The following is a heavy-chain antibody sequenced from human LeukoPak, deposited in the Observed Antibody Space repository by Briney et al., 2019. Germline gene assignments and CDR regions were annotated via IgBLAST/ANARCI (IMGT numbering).Heavy chain of an antibody. CDR3: ARTMQDIVVVPAADEYYYYGMDV. CDR2: ISYDGSNK. Sequence: SGGSLRLSCAASGFTFSSYAMHWVRQAPGKGLERVAVISYDGSNKYYADSVKGRFTISRDNSKNTLYLQMNSLRAEDTAVYYCARTMQDIVVVPAADEYYYYGMDVWGQGTTVTVSS. D-gene: IGHD2-2*01. CDR1: GFTFSSYA. V-gene: IGHV3-30-3*01. J-gene: IGHJ6*02.